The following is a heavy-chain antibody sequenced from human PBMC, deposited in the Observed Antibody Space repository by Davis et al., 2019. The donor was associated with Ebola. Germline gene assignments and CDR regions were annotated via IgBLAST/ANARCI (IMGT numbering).Heavy chain of an antibody. J-gene: IGHJ4*02. D-gene: IGHD3-10*01. V-gene: IGHV3-30*03. Sequence: GGSLRLSCAASGLTSSSYGMHWVRQAPGKGLEWVAVLSNDGSNKYYADSVKGRFTISRDNSKNTLYLQMNSLRAEDTAVYYCAYLRDYYGSGSPAYWGQGTLVTVSS. CDR3: AYLRDYYGSGSPAY. CDR1: GLTSSSYG. CDR2: LSNDGSNK.